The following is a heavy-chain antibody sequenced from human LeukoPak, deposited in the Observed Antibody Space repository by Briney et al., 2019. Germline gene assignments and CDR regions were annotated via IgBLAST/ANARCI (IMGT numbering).Heavy chain of an antibody. Sequence: SETLSLTCAVSGGSISSGGYSWSWIRQPPGKGLEWIGYIYHSGSTYYNPSLKSRVTISVDRSKNQFSLKLNSVTAADTAVYYCASLANWNYVYWGQGTLVTVSS. CDR1: GGSISSGGYS. V-gene: IGHV4-30-2*02. CDR3: ASLANWNYVY. CDR2: IYHSGST. D-gene: IGHD1-7*01. J-gene: IGHJ4*02.